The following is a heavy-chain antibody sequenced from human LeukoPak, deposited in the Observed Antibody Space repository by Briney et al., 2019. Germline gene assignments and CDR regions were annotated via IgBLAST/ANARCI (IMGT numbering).Heavy chain of an antibody. V-gene: IGHV3-21*01. CDR1: GFTFSSYS. D-gene: IGHD3-22*01. CDR3: ARDREFDYYDSSGYDLFDY. CDR2: ISSSSSYI. J-gene: IGHJ4*02. Sequence: PGGSLRLSCAASGFTFSSYSMNWVRQAPGKGLEWVSSISSSSSYIYYADSVKGRFTISRDNAKNSLYLQMNSLRAEDTGVYYCARDREFDYYDSSGYDLFDYWGQGTLVTVSS.